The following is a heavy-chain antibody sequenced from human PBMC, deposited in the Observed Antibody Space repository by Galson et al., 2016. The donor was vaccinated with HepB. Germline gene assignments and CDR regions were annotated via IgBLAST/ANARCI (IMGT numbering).Heavy chain of an antibody. CDR2: IYPGDSDT. V-gene: IGHV5-51*01. D-gene: IGHD3-10*01. J-gene: IGHJ6*02. CDR1: GYSFTSYW. CDR3: ARREKLVASEGYKYDGMDV. Sequence: QSGAEVKKPGESLKISCKASGYSFTSYWIGWVRQMPGKGLEWMGIIYPGDSDTRYSPSFQGQVTTSVDKSISTAYLQWSSLKASDTAIYFCARREKLVASEGYKYDGMDVWGPGTSVRVSS.